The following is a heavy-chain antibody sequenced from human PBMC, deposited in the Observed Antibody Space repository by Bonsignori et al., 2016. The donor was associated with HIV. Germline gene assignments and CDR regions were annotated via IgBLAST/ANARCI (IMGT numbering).Heavy chain of an antibody. CDR1: NDSIKNYD. V-gene: IGHV4-59*12. CDR3: ARVLVTAIANWFGP. D-gene: IGHD2-21*02. Sequence: QVQLLESGPGLVKPSETLPLSCIVSNDSIKNYDWAWIRQSPGKRQEWIGNIYNSGNTDYNPSLKSRVTIFFDTSKNQVSLKLSSVTAADTAVYYCARVLVTAIANWFGPWGQGTLVIVSS. J-gene: IGHJ5*02. CDR2: IYNSGNT.